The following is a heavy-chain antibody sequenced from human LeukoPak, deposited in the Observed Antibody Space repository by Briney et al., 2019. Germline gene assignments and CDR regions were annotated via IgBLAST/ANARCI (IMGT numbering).Heavy chain of an antibody. Sequence: ASVKVSCKASGYAFTDYYIHWVRQAPGQGLEWMGWINPNSGGTTYAQRFQGRVTMTRDTSTSSVYMDLSRLRSDDTAVYYCARYGHPSNHYDSSAPHAFDIWGQGTMVTVSS. J-gene: IGHJ3*02. D-gene: IGHD3-22*01. CDR1: GYAFTDYY. CDR2: INPNSGGT. CDR3: ARYGHPSNHYDSSAPHAFDI. V-gene: IGHV1-2*02.